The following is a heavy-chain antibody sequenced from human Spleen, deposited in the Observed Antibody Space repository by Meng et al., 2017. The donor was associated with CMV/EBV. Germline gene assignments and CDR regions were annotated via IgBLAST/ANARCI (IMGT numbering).Heavy chain of an antibody. D-gene: IGHD6-19*01. Sequence: EVQLVESGGGLVKPGGSLRLSCAASGFTFSSYSMNWVCQAPGKGLEWVSSISSSSSYIYYADSVKGRFTISRDNAKNSLYLQMNSLRAEDTAVYYCARDRAVAGNGFLYWGQGTLVTVAS. J-gene: IGHJ4*02. V-gene: IGHV3-21*01. CDR1: GFTFSSYS. CDR2: ISSSSSYI. CDR3: ARDRAVAGNGFLY.